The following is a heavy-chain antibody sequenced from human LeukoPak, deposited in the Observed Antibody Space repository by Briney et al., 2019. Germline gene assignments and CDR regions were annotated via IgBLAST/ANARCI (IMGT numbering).Heavy chain of an antibody. V-gene: IGHV4-34*01. CDR3: ARGILHSSSWYDEDY. J-gene: IGHJ4*02. D-gene: IGHD6-13*01. CDR1: GGSFSGYY. Sequence: SETLSLNCAVYGGSFSGYYWSWIRHPPGKGLEWIGEINHSGRTNYNPFLKSRATISVDASKNQFSLKLSSVTAADTAVYYCARGILHSSSWYDEDYWGQGTLVTVSS. CDR2: INHSGRT.